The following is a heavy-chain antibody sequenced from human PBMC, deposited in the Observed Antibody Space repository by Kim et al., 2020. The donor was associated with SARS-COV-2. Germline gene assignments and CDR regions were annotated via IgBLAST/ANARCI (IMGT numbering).Heavy chain of an antibody. V-gene: IGHV3-21*01. CDR2: ISTSSSYI. CDR1: GFTFDTYT. Sequence: GGSLRLSCAASGFTFDTYTLNWVRQAPGKGLEWVSSISTSSSYIYYADSVKGRFTISRDNAKNSLYLQMNILRAEDTALYYCARSYSPPTMVREYYYGLDVWGRGTTVTVSS. CDR3: ARSYSPPTMVREYYYGLDV. J-gene: IGHJ6*02. D-gene: IGHD3-10*01.